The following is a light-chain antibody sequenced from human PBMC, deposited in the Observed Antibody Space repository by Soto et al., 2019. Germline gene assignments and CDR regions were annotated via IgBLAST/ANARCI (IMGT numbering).Light chain of an antibody. Sequence: IQLTQSPSSLSASVGDRVTITCRASQGISSYLAWYQQKPGKAPKLLIYAASTLQSGVPSRFSGSGSGTDFTLTISSRQPEDFATYYCHQLNSYPLTFGGGTKVEIK. CDR3: HQLNSYPLT. CDR1: QGISSY. J-gene: IGKJ4*01. CDR2: AAS. V-gene: IGKV1-9*01.